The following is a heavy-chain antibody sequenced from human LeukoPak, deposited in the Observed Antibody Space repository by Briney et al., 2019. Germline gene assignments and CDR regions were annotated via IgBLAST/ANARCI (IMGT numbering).Heavy chain of an antibody. J-gene: IGHJ5*02. CDR1: GFTFSSYS. Sequence: GGSLRLSCAASGFTFSSYSMNWVRQAPGKGLEWVSSISSSSSYIYYAASVKGRSTISRDNAKNSLYLQMNSLRAEDTAVYYCARDWDYYDSSGYPNWFDPWGQGTLVTVSS. V-gene: IGHV3-21*01. CDR2: ISSSSSYI. CDR3: ARDWDYYDSSGYPNWFDP. D-gene: IGHD3-22*01.